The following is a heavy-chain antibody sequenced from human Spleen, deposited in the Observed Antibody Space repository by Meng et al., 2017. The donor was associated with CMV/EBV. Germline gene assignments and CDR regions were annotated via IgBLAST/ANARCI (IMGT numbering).Heavy chain of an antibody. CDR2: ISSEGSDT. D-gene: IGHD3-3*01. CDR3: VSTFWNGPNFDY. J-gene: IGHJ4*02. V-gene: IGHV3-74*01. CDR1: GFIFKSYW. Sequence: SCAASGFIFKSYWMHWVRQAPGKGLEWVSGISSEGSDTTYAESVKGRFTISRDNAKKRLFLQMNSLRVEDTAVYYCVSTFWNGPNFDYWGQGTLVTVSS.